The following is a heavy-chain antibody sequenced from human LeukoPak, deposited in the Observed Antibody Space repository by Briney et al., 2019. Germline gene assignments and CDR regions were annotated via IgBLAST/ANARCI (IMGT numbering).Heavy chain of an antibody. J-gene: IGHJ4*02. CDR2: IYAGGDT. CDR3: ARSGSGWFDF. V-gene: IGHV3-53*01. Sequence: PGGSLRLSCAASGFTVSTNFMSWVRQAPGNGLEWVSVIYAGGDTYYADSVKGRFTISRDSSKNTLYLQMNSLRAEDTAVHYCARSGSGWFDFWGQGTLVTVSS. CDR1: GFTVSTNF. D-gene: IGHD6-19*01.